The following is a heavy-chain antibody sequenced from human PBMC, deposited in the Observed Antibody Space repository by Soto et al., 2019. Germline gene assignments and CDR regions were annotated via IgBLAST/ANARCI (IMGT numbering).Heavy chain of an antibody. D-gene: IGHD6-13*01. J-gene: IGHJ4*02. Sequence: PGESLKISCQGSGYSFTSYWIGWVRQMPGKGLEWMGIIYPGDSDTRYSPSFQGQVTISADKSISTAYLQWSSLKASDTAMYYCARRRGYSSSWTYYFDYWGQGTLVTVSS. CDR1: GYSFTSYW. CDR3: ARRRGYSSSWTYYFDY. CDR2: IYPGDSDT. V-gene: IGHV5-51*01.